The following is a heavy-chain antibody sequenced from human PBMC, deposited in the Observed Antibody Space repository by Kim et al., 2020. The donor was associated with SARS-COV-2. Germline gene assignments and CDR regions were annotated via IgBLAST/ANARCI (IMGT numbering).Heavy chain of an antibody. J-gene: IGHJ4*02. CDR2: ISYDGSNK. CDR3: AGGGSSPPGGFDIIDY. CDR1: GFTFSSYA. D-gene: IGHD6-6*01. Sequence: GGSLRLSCAASGFTFSSYAMHWVRQAPGKGLEWVAVISYDGSNKYYADSVKGRFTISRDNSKNTLYLQMNSLRAEDTAVYYCAGGGSSPPGGFDIIDYWGQGTLVTVSS. V-gene: IGHV3-30-3*01.